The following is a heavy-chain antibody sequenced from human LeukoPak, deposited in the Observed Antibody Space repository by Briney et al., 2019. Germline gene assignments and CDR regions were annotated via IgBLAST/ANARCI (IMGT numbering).Heavy chain of an antibody. D-gene: IGHD3-3*01. Sequence: PSETLSLTCTVSGGSISYFYWTWIRQPPGKALEWIGYIDNSGTTNYNPSLKRRLTMSVDTSKNKFSLKLSSVTAADTAVYYCAREDYDDSGAWYFDLWGRGTLVTVSS. CDR2: IDNSGTT. CDR1: GGSISYFY. J-gene: IGHJ2*01. V-gene: IGHV4-59*12. CDR3: AREDYDDSGAWYFDL.